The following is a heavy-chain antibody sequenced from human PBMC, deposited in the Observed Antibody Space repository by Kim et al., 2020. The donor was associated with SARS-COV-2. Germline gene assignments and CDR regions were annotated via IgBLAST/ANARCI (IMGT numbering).Heavy chain of an antibody. CDR3: ARDDYTDAFDI. Sequence: GGSLRLSCAASGFTFSSYSMNWVRQAPGKGLEWVSYISSSTIYYADSVKGRFTISRDNAKNSLYLQMNSLRDEDTAVYYCARDDYTDAFDIWGQGTMVTVSS. V-gene: IGHV3-48*02. CDR1: GFTFSSYS. J-gene: IGHJ3*02. CDR2: ISSSTI. D-gene: IGHD4-4*01.